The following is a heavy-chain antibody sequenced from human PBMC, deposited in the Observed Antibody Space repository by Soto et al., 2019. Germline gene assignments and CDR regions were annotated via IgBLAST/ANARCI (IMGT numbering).Heavy chain of an antibody. CDR1: GFTFSSYG. CDR2: IWYDGSNK. D-gene: IGHD5-12*01. CDR3: ARGNISPYYYYGMDV. J-gene: IGHJ6*02. V-gene: IGHV3-33*01. Sequence: QVQLVESGGGVVQPGRSLRLSCAASGFTFSSYGMHWVRQAPGKGLEWVAVIWYDGSNKYYADSVKGRFTISRDNSKKILYLQMNSLRAKDTAVYYCARGNISPYYYYGMDVWGQGTTVTVSS.